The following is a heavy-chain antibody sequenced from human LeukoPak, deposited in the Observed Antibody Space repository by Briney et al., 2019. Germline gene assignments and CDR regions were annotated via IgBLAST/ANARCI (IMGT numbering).Heavy chain of an antibody. D-gene: IGHD6-19*01. CDR3: AREGLSVAGKGRRFDP. J-gene: IGHJ5*02. Sequence: ASVKVSCKASGYTFTDYYMHWVRQAPGQGLEWMGWINPNSGGANYAQKFQGRVTMTRDTSISTAYMELSRLRSDDTAVYYCAREGLSVAGKGRRFDPWGQGTLVTVSS. CDR2: INPNSGGA. V-gene: IGHV1-2*02. CDR1: GYTFTDYY.